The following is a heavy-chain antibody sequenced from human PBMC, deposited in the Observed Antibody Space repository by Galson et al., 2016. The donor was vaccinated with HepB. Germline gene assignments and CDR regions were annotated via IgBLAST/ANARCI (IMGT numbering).Heavy chain of an antibody. D-gene: IGHD5-24*01. CDR3: ARDDGIEMGKDH. V-gene: IGHV3-74*01. J-gene: IGHJ4*02. CDR2: IDGYGTTI. CDR1: GFTFSKYW. Sequence: SLRLSCAASGFTFSKYWIHWVRQTPGKGLVWVSCIDGYGTTIRYADSVKGRFSISRDNAKNTLYLEMNNLSPEDTALYYCARDDGIEMGKDHWGQGTLLTGSS.